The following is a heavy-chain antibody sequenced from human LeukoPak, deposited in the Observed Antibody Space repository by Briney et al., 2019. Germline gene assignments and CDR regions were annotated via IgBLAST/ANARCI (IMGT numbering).Heavy chain of an antibody. CDR2: MNPNSVNT. CDR1: GYTCTSYD. V-gene: IGHV1-8*01. J-gene: IGHJ5*02. CDR3: ARDLRVPAANRGKKMRRFDP. D-gene: IGHD2-2*01. Sequence: ASVNVSCNPSGYTCTSYDINWLRQATGQRLEWMGGMNPNSVNTGYEQKCQGRVIMSRNSYVRTAYMELSSLRSEDTAVYYCARDLRVPAANRGKKMRRFDPWGQGTLVSVSS.